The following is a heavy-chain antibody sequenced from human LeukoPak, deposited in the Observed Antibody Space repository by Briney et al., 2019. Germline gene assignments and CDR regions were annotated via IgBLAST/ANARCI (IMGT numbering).Heavy chain of an antibody. D-gene: IGHD6-19*01. V-gene: IGHV3-30-3*01. CDR2: ISYDGSNK. J-gene: IGHJ4*02. Sequence: GGSLRLSCAASGFTFSSYAMHWVRQAPGKGLEWVAVISYDGSNKYYADSVKGRFTISRDNSKSTLYLQMNSLRAEDTAVYYCAKASSSGWYSPGYFDYWGQGTLVTVSS. CDR3: AKASSSGWYSPGYFDY. CDR1: GFTFSSYA.